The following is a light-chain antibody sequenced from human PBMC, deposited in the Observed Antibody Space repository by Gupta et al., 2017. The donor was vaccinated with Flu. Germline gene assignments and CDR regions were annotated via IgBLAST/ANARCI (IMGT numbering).Light chain of an antibody. CDR1: ALPKQY. J-gene: IGLJ3*02. CDR3: QSADSSGTYNWV. V-gene: IGLV3-25*03. Sequence: QTARITCSGDALPKQYAYWYQQKPGQAPVLVIYKDSERPSGIPERFSGSSSGTKGTLTISGVQAEDEADYYCQSADSSGTYNWVFGGGTKLTVL. CDR2: KDS.